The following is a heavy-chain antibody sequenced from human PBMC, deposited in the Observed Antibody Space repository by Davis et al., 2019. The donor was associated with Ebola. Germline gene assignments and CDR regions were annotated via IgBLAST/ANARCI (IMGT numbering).Heavy chain of an antibody. V-gene: IGHV3-23*01. J-gene: IGHJ4*02. CDR3: AKGLGSSGWYYFDY. D-gene: IGHD6-19*01. Sequence: GGSLRLSCAASGFTFSSYAMNWVRQAPGKGLDWVSGISGSGDSTYYADSVKGRFTISRDNSKNTLYLQMNSLRAEDTAVYYCAKGLGSSGWYYFDYWGQGTLVTVSS. CDR2: ISGSGDST. CDR1: GFTFSSYA.